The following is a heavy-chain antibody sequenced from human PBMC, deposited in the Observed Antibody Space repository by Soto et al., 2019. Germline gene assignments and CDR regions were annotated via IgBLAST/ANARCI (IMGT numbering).Heavy chain of an antibody. CDR3: AKAGITIFGVVISDAFDI. V-gene: IGHV3-23*01. D-gene: IGHD3-3*01. CDR1: GFTFSSYA. Sequence: EVQLLESGGGLVQPGGSLRLSCAASGFTFSSYAMSWVRQAPGKGLEWVSAISGSGGSTYYADSVKGRFTISRDNSKNTLYLQMNSLRAEDTAVYYCAKAGITIFGVVISDAFDIWGQGTMVTASS. CDR2: ISGSGGST. J-gene: IGHJ3*02.